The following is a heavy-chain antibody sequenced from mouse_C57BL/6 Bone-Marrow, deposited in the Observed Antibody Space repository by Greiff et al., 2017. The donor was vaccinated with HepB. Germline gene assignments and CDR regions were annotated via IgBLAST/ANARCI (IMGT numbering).Heavy chain of an antibody. V-gene: IGHV5-2*01. Sequence: EVKLMESGGGLVQPGESLKLSCESNEYEFPSHDMSWVRKTPEKRLELVAAINSDGGSTYYPDTMERRFIISRDNTKKTLYLQMSSLRSEDTALYYCARFWSGTRDYYAMDYWGQGTSVTVSS. CDR1: EYEFPSHD. CDR3: ARFWSGTRDYYAMDY. J-gene: IGHJ4*01. D-gene: IGHD3-1*01. CDR2: INSDGGST.